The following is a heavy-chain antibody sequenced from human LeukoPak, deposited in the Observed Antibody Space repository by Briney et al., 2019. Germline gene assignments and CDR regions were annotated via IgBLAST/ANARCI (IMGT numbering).Heavy chain of an antibody. J-gene: IGHJ4*02. CDR2: IYGGGNT. Sequence: PGGSLRLSCAVSGFTVSSNYMSWVRQAPGKGLEWVSTIYGGGNTYFADSVKGRFTISRDNSKNTLYLQMDSLRAEDTAVYYCARAGDGYNMHFDYWGQGTLVTVSS. CDR1: GFTVSSNY. V-gene: IGHV3-66*01. CDR3: ARAGDGYNMHFDY. D-gene: IGHD5-24*01.